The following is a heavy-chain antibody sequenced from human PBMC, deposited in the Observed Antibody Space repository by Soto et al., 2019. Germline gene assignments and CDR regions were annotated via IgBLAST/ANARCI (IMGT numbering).Heavy chain of an antibody. J-gene: IGHJ4*02. CDR1: GFTVRANY. V-gene: IGHV3-53*01. CDR2: IYSGGTT. D-gene: IGHD5-12*01. Sequence: EVQLVESGGGLIQPGGSLRLSCAVSGFTVRANYMSWVRQAPGKGLEWVSVIYSGGTTYYAVSVKGRFSISRDISKTTLDLQMNILRAEATAVYYCHGYGYWGQGTLVTVSS. CDR3: HGYGY.